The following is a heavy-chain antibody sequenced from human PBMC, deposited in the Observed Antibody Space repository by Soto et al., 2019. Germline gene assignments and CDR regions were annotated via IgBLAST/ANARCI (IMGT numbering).Heavy chain of an antibody. V-gene: IGHV1-69*06. D-gene: IGHD3-22*01. Sequence: SVKVSCKASGGTFSSYAISWVRQAPGQGLEWMGGIIPIFGTANYAQKFQGRVTITADKSTSTAYMELSSLRSEDTAVYYCARVGYDSSGSTFDYWGQGTLVTVSS. J-gene: IGHJ4*02. CDR2: IIPIFGTA. CDR3: ARVGYDSSGSTFDY. CDR1: GGTFSSYA.